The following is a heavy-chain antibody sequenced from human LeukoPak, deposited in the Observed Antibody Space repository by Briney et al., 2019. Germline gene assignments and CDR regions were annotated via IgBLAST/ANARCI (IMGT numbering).Heavy chain of an antibody. V-gene: IGHV3-66*01. CDR2: IYSGGST. CDR3: VRNYGSGIYGYGLEV. CDR1: GFTVSSNY. D-gene: IGHD3-10*01. J-gene: IGHJ6*02. Sequence: GGSLRLSCAASGFTVSSNYMSWVRQAPGKGLEWVSVIYSGGSTYYADSVKGRLTISRDTSENTLFLQMNSLRAEDTAVYYCVRNYGSGIYGYGLEVWGQGTTVTVSS.